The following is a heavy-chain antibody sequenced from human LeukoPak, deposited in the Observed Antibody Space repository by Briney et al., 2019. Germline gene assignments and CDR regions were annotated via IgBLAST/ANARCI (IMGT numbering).Heavy chain of an antibody. J-gene: IGHJ4*02. V-gene: IGHV3-74*01. D-gene: IGHD1-26*01. Sequence: GGSMRLSCAASGFTFNSYWMHWVRQAPGKGLVWASHINGDGSRTAYADSVKGRFTTSRDNAKNTLYLQVNSLRDEDTAVYYCARSTYSGSYLVSWGQGTLVTVSS. CDR1: GFTFNSYW. CDR3: ARSTYSGSYLVS. CDR2: INGDGSRT.